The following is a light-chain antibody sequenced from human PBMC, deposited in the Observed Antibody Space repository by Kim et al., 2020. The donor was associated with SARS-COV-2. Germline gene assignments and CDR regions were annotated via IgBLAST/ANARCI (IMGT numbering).Light chain of an antibody. CDR1: SSNIGAGYH. CDR3: QSYDTGLSGSI. Sequence: QRVTISCTGSSSNIGAGYHVHWYQQLPGTAPKLLIYGNNNRPSGVPDRFSGSKSGTSASLAITGLQADDEADYYCQSYDTGLSGSIFGGGTQLTVL. V-gene: IGLV1-40*01. J-gene: IGLJ2*01. CDR2: GNN.